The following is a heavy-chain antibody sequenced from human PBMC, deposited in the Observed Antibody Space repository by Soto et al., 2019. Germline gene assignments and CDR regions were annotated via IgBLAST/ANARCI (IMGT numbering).Heavy chain of an antibody. Sequence: GASVKVSCKASGYTFTGYYIHWVRQAPGQGLEWMGWINPNSGGTHYAQKFQGWATMTRDTSISTAYMELSRLRSDDTAVYYCARAVYIVFWSGYYKATYYFDYWGRGTLVTVSS. CDR2: INPNSGGT. CDR1: GYTFTGYY. D-gene: IGHD3-3*01. CDR3: ARAVYIVFWSGYYKATYYFDY. V-gene: IGHV1-2*04. J-gene: IGHJ4*02.